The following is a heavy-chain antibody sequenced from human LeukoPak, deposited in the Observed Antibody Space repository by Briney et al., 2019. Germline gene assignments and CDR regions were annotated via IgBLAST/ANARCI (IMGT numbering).Heavy chain of an antibody. CDR1: GGSFSGYY. D-gene: IGHD3-22*01. CDR2: INHSGSI. J-gene: IGHJ4*02. Sequence: SETLSLTCAVYGGSFSGYYWSWIRQPPGKGLEWIGEINHSGSINYNPSLKSRVTISVDTSKNQFSLKLSSVTAADTAVYYCARRYDSSGYYYRPFDYWGQGTLVTVSP. V-gene: IGHV4-34*01. CDR3: ARRYDSSGYYYRPFDY.